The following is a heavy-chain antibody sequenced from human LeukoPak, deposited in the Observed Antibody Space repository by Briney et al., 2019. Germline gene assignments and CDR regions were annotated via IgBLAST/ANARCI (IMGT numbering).Heavy chain of an antibody. CDR3: AKDRPGYSSGWYHDAFDI. V-gene: IGHV3-23*01. CDR1: GVTLSNYA. D-gene: IGHD6-19*01. CDR2: ISSSGSGGNT. J-gene: IGHJ3*02. Sequence: GGSLRLSCVASGVTLSNYAMSRARQAPGKGLEWVSGISSSGSGGNTYYADSVKGRFTISRDSSRNTLFLHMNTLRAEDTAVYYCAKDRPGYSSGWYHDAFDIWGQGTMVTVSS.